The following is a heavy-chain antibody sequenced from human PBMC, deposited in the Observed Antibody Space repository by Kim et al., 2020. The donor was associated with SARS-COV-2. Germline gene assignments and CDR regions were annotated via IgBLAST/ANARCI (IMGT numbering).Heavy chain of an antibody. CDR2: ISGSGGST. Sequence: GGSLRLSCAASGFTFSSYAMSWVRQAPGKGLEWVSAISGSGGSTYYADSVKGRFTISRDNSKNTLYLQMNSLRAEDTAVYYCAKEMKYSSSGGYSSRLRKYGMDVWGQGTTVTVSS. CDR3: AKEMKYSSSGGYSSRLRKYGMDV. CDR1: GFTFSSYA. D-gene: IGHD6-13*01. V-gene: IGHV3-23*01. J-gene: IGHJ6*02.